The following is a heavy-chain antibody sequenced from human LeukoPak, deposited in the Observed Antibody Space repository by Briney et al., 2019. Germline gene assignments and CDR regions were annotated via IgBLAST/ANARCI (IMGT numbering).Heavy chain of an antibody. Sequence: GGSLRLSCAASGFTFSSYWMSWMRQAPGKGLEWVANIKYDGNEEYYVDSMKGRFTISRDNAKNSLYLQLNSLRVEDTAVYYCKSGGAAPGSFDYWGQGTLVTASP. J-gene: IGHJ4*02. V-gene: IGHV3-7*01. CDR3: KSGGAAPGSFDY. D-gene: IGHD1-1*01. CDR1: GFTFSSYW. CDR2: IKYDGNEE.